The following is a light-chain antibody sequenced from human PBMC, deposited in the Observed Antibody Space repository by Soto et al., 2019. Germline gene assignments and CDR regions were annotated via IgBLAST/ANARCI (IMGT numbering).Light chain of an antibody. V-gene: IGKV3-15*01. CDR2: GAS. J-gene: IGKJ1*01. CDR3: QHYNSYSEA. CDR1: QSVSSN. Sequence: MVMTKYPATLSVSPGERATLSCRASQSVSSNLAWYQQQPGQAPRLLICGASTRATGIPSRFSGSGSGTEFTLTISSLQPDDFATYYCQHYNSYSEAFGQGTKVDIK.